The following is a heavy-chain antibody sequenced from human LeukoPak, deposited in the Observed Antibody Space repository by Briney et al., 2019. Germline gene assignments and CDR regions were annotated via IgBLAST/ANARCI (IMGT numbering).Heavy chain of an antibody. V-gene: IGHV3-30*02. CDR2: IRYDGSHK. D-gene: IGHD2-2*01. CDR3: AKAGPPERGSTSCFEY. CDR1: GFTFNNYG. Sequence: PGGSLRLSXAASGFTFNNYGMHWVCQAPDKGLEWVAFIRYDGSHKFYADSVKGRFTISRDNSKNTLYLQMNSLRAEDTAIYYCAKAGPPERGSTSCFEYWGQGALVTVSS. J-gene: IGHJ4*01.